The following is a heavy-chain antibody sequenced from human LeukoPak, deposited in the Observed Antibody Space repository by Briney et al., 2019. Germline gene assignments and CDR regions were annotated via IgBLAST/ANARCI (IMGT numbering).Heavy chain of an antibody. CDR2: INPNSGGT. CDR3: ARGGNSGYSGSLGDYYGMDV. D-gene: IGHD5-12*01. J-gene: IGHJ6*02. V-gene: IGHV1-2*04. Sequence: ASVKVSCKASGYTFTGYYMHWVRQAPGQGLEWMGWINPNSGGTNYAQKFQGWVTMTRDTSISTAYMELSRLRSDDTAVYYCARGGNSGYSGSLGDYYGMDVWGQGTTVTVSS. CDR1: GYTFTGYY.